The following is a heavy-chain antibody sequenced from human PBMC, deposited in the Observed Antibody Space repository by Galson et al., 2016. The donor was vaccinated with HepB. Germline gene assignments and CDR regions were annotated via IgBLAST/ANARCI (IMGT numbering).Heavy chain of an antibody. CDR2: ISYDGSKK. V-gene: IGHV3-30*18. J-gene: IGHJ4*02. CDR3: AEDPYYYGSGSYYFDY. Sequence: SLRLSCAASAFTFSTYGMHWVRQAPGKGLEWVAVISYDGSKKYYADSVKGRFTISRDNSKNTLYLQMNSLRTEDTAVYYCAEDPYYYGSGSYYFDYWGQGTLVTVSS. D-gene: IGHD3-10*01. CDR1: AFTFSTYG.